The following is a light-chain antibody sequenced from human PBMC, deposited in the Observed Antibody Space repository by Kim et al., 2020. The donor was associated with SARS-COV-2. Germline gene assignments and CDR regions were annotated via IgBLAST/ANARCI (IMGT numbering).Light chain of an antibody. Sequence: SVSPGQTARITCSGDKLGDKYAFWYQQKPGQSPVLVMFQHDKRPSGISQRFSGSNSGNTAILTISGTRTIDEADYYCQAWDSCAAVFGGGTKLIVL. J-gene: IGLJ2*01. CDR2: QHD. CDR1: KLGDKY. V-gene: IGLV3-1*01. CDR3: QAWDSCAAV.